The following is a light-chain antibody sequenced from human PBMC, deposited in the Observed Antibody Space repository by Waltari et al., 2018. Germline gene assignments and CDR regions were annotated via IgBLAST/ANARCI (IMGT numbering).Light chain of an antibody. V-gene: IGLV2-23*01. CDR1: SSDFRNYNL. CDR2: EDI. J-gene: IGLJ3*02. CDR3: CSYAGVSTWV. Sequence: QSALTQPASVSGSPGQSITISCTGISSDFRNYNLVSWYQQHPGQAPKRRIYEDIKRPPGVSNRFSGSKSGDTASLTISGIQAEDESDYYCCSYAGVSTWVFGGGTKVTVL.